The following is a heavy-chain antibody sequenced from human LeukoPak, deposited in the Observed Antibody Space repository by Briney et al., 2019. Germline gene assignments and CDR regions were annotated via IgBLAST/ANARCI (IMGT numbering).Heavy chain of an antibody. D-gene: IGHD4-11*01. V-gene: IGHV3-7*01. Sequence: GGSLRLSCEASGFTLSTYWMNWVRQAPGKGLEWVANINGDGRDKYYVGSVRGRFTISRDNADNSLYLQMNSLRGDDTAVYYCARGVSSAIDWWGQGTLVTVSS. CDR1: GFTLSTYW. CDR3: ARGVSSAIDW. J-gene: IGHJ4*02. CDR2: INGDGRDK.